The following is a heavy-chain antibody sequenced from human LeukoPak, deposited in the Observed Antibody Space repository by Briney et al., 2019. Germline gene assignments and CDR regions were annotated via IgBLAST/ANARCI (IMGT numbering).Heavy chain of an antibody. J-gene: IGHJ4*02. CDR1: GYSISSGYY. CDR2: IYHSGSN. CDR3: ARMFEY. Sequence: SETLSLTCTVSGYSISSGYYWGWIRQPPGKGLEWIGSIYHSGSNFYNPSLKSRVTISLDTSKNQFSLNLNSVTAADTAIYYCARMFEYWGQGTLVTVSS. V-gene: IGHV4-38-2*02.